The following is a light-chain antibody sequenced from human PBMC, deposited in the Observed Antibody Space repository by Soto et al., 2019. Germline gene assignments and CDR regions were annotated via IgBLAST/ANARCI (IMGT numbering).Light chain of an antibody. CDR1: HAVTNNF. CDR3: QQYGTSPGT. J-gene: IGKJ2*01. Sequence: EIVLTQSPGTLSLSPGERVTLSCRASHAVTNNFLAWYQQKPGQAPRLVIYGASSRPAGIPDRFSGSGAGTDFTLSISRLEPEDFAVYFCQQYGTSPGTFGQGTKLEIK. V-gene: IGKV3-20*01. CDR2: GAS.